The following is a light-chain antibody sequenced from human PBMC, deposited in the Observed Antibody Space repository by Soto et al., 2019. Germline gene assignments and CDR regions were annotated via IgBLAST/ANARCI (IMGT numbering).Light chain of an antibody. CDR1: QSVSSVY. J-gene: IGKJ1*01. V-gene: IGKV3-20*01. CDR2: GSS. CDR3: QQYGSSLTWT. Sequence: EIVLTQSPPTLSLSPGERATLSCRASQSVSSVYLAWYQQKPGQTPRLLIYGSSSRATGIPDRFSGSGSGTDFTLTISSLEPEDFAVYYCQQYGSSLTWTFGQGTNVEIK.